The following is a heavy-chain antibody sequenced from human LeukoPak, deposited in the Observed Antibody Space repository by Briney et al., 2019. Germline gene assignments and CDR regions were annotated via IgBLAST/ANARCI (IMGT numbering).Heavy chain of an antibody. CDR3: AKVGFSDF. V-gene: IGHV3-23*01. CDR1: GFTFSRYA. Sequence: PGGSLRLSCAASGFTFSRYATSWVRQAPGKGLEWVSAISGSGENTFYADSVKGRFTISRDNSKNTLYLQMNSLRAEDTAVYYCAKVGFSDFWGQGTLVSVSS. D-gene: IGHD3-10*01. J-gene: IGHJ4*02. CDR2: ISGSGENT.